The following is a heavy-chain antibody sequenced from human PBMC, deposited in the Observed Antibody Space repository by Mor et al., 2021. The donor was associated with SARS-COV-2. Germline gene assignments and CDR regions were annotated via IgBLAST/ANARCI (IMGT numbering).Heavy chain of an antibody. Sequence: YGMYWARQPPGKGLEYVSEISTSGGSTKHADSVKGRFTTSRDTSKNTLYLQMSSLRAEDTAVYYCVKSSTGRSNDFQHWG. V-gene: IGHV3-64D*09. J-gene: IGHJ1*01. D-gene: IGHD6-19*01. CDR1: YG. CDR3: VKSSTGRSNDFQH. CDR2: ISTSGGST.